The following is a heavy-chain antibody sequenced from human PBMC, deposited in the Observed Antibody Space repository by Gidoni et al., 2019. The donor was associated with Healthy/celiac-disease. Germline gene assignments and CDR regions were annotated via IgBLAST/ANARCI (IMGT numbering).Heavy chain of an antibody. Sequence: QVQLVESGGGVVQPGRSLRLSCAASGFTFSSYAMHWVRQAPGKGLEWVAVISYDGSNKYYAASVKGRFTISRDNSKNTLYLQMNSLRAEDTAVYYCASIVGATPSGGYFDYWGQGTLVTVSS. CDR2: ISYDGSNK. CDR1: GFTFSSYA. J-gene: IGHJ4*02. V-gene: IGHV3-30*04. CDR3: ASIVGATPSGGYFDY. D-gene: IGHD1-26*01.